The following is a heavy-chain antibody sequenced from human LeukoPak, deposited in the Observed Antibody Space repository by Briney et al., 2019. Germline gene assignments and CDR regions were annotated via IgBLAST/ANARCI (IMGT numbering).Heavy chain of an antibody. D-gene: IGHD1-26*01. V-gene: IGHV1-46*01. CDR3: ASPSGGDSGSYLAPFDY. CDR2: INPSGGST. CDR1: GYTFTSYY. J-gene: IGHJ4*02. Sequence: ASVKVSCKASGYTFTSYYMHWVRQAPGQGLEWMGIINPSGGSTSYAQKFQGRVTMTRDTSTSTVYMELSSLRSDDTAVYYCASPSGGDSGSYLAPFDYWGQGTLVTVSS.